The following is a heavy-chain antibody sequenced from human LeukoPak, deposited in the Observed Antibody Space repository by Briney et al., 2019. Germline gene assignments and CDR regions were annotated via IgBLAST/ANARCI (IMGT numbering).Heavy chain of an antibody. CDR3: ARDPGDYYFDY. CDR1: GFTVSSTY. V-gene: IGHV3-66*01. CDR2: IYIGGST. D-gene: IGHD4-17*01. Sequence: GGSLRLSCAAPGFTVSSTYMSWVRQAPGKGLGWVSVIYIGGSTYYADSVKGRFTISRDNSKNTLYLQMNSLRAEDTAVYYCARDPGDYYFDYWGQGTLVTVS. J-gene: IGHJ4*02.